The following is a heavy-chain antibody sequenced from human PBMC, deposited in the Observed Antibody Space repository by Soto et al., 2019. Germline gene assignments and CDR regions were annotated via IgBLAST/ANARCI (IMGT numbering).Heavy chain of an antibody. CDR1: GGSISSGTAY. V-gene: IGHV4-31*03. D-gene: IGHD3-3*01. Sequence: QVQLQESGPGLVKPSQTLSLTCNVSGGSISSGTAYWSWIRQRPGKGLEWIGYIFYSGSFYYTPSVRGRVMILADTSKNQFTLRLSSVTAADTAVYYSARAPETPSVLGVALPYFFDYWGQGALVTVSS. J-gene: IGHJ4*02. CDR2: IFYSGSF. CDR3: ARAPETPSVLGVALPYFFDY.